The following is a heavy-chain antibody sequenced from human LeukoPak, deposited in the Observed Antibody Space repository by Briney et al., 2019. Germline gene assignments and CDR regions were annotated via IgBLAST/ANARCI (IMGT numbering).Heavy chain of an antibody. J-gene: IGHJ4*02. CDR1: GFTFSSYL. CDR3: ARARAYCSSTSCYTAYFDY. D-gene: IGHD2-2*02. Sequence: GGSLRISCATPGFTFSSYLMSWVRQAPGKGLELVANIKQDGSEKYYVDSVKGRFTISRDNAKNSLYLQMNSLRAEDTAVYYCARARAYCSSTSCYTAYFDYWGQGTLVTVSS. CDR2: IKQDGSEK. V-gene: IGHV3-7*01.